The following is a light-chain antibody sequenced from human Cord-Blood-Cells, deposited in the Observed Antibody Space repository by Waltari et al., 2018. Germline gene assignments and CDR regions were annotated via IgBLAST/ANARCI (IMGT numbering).Light chain of an antibody. CDR3: QQYNNWPRT. CDR1: QSVSSN. CDR2: GAS. V-gene: IGKV3-15*01. Sequence: DIVMTQSPATLSVSPGERATLSCRASQSVSSNLAWYQQKPGQAPRLLIYGASTRATGIPARISGSGSRTEFTLTISSLHSEDFAVYCCQQYNNWPRTFGQGTKVEIK. J-gene: IGKJ1*01.